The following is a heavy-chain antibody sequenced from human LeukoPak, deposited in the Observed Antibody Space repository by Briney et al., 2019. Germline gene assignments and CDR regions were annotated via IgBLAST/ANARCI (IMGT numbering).Heavy chain of an antibody. CDR2: IYPGDSET. CDR1: GYTFATYW. D-gene: IGHD5-18*01. J-gene: IGHJ4*02. Sequence: GESLKISCTGSGYTFATYWIGWVRQTPAKGLEWMGIIYPGDSETRYSPSFRGQVTISADKSISTAYLQWSSLKASDTAMYYCAGGYSYGYYWGQGTLVTVSS. V-gene: IGHV5-51*01. CDR3: AGGYSYGYY.